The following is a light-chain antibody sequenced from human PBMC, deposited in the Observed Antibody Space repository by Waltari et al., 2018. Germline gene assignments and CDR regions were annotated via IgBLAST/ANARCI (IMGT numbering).Light chain of an antibody. CDR1: RSDVGGYNF. CDR3: SSYAGNYVA. CDR2: DVT. V-gene: IGLV2-11*01. Sequence: QSALTQPRSVSGSPGQSVTISCTGTRSDVGGYNFVSWYQQHPGPAPKLIISDVTKRPAGVPDRFSGSKSGNTASLTISGLQAEDEADYYCSSYAGNYVAFGGGTKLTVL. J-gene: IGLJ2*01.